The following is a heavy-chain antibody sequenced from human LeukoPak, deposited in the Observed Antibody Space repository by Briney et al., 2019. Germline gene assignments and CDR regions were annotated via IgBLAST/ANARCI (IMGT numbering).Heavy chain of an antibody. Sequence: GGSLRLSCAASGFTFSNYWLHWVRQAPGKGLEWVANIKQDGSEKYYVDSVKGRFTISRDNAKNSFYLQMNSLRAEDTAVYYCVRNFDYWGQGTLVSVSS. CDR2: IKQDGSEK. J-gene: IGHJ4*02. V-gene: IGHV3-7*01. CDR1: GFTFSNYW. CDR3: VRNFDY.